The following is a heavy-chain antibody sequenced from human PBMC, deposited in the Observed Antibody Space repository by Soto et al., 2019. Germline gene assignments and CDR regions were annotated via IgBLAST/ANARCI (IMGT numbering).Heavy chain of an antibody. J-gene: IGHJ4*02. CDR1: GFTFSSYA. Sequence: GGSLRLSCAASGFTFSSYAMSWVRQAPGKGLEWFSAISVSGGSTYYADSVKGRFTISRDNSKNTLYLQMNSLRAEDTAVYYCAKSPFRVRGVIITRDSFFDYWGQGTLVTVSS. CDR3: AKSPFRVRGVIITRDSFFDY. D-gene: IGHD3-10*01. V-gene: IGHV3-23*01. CDR2: ISVSGGST.